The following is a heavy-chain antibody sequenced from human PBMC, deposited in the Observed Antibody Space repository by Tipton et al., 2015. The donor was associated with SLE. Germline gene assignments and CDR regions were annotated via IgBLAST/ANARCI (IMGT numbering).Heavy chain of an antibody. CDR2: IHNSGTT. Sequence: TLSLTCNVSGDSISSGDYYWTWIRQHPGKGLEWIGYIHNSGTTYYNPSLKSRVTISLDSPKNQFSLKLFSVPGADTAVYYCARTYFDRRGYRGFDPWGQGTLVTVSS. CDR1: GDSISSGDYY. V-gene: IGHV4-31*03. CDR3: ARTYFDRRGYRGFDP. J-gene: IGHJ5*02. D-gene: IGHD3-22*01.